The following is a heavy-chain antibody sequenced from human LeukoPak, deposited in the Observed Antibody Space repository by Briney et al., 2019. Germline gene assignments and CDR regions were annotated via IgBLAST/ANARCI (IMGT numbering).Heavy chain of an antibody. J-gene: IGHJ4*02. Sequence: GGSLRLSCAASGFTFRSYTMSWVRRAPGKGLEWVSVISGSGGNTYYADPVKGRFTISRDNSKNTLYLQMNSLRAEDTAVYYCARPLAAAGSFHFDYWGQGTLVTVSS. CDR1: GFTFRSYT. V-gene: IGHV3-23*01. D-gene: IGHD6-13*01. CDR2: ISGSGGNT. CDR3: ARPLAAAGSFHFDY.